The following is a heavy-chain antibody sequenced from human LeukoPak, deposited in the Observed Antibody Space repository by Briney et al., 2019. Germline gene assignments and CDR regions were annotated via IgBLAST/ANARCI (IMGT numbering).Heavy chain of an antibody. D-gene: IGHD3-22*01. V-gene: IGHV3-66*01. CDR1: GFTFSSNY. CDR3: ARVDDSSGYYFLGPFDY. J-gene: IGHJ4*02. CDR2: IYSGGST. Sequence: GGSLRLSCAASGFTFSSNYMSWVRQAPGKGLEWVSVIYSGGSTYYADPVKGRFTISRDDSKNTLYLQMNSLRAEDTAVYYCARVDDSSGYYFLGPFDYWGQGTLVTVSS.